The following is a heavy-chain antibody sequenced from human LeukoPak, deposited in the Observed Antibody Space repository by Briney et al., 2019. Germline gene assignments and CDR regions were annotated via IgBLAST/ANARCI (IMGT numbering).Heavy chain of an antibody. CDR2: IYYSGST. CDR3: ARHGRSSSWDLDY. D-gene: IGHD6-13*01. V-gene: IGHV4-39*01. J-gene: IGHJ4*02. Sequence: SETLSLTCTVPGGSISSSSYYCGWIRQPPGKGLEWLVSIYYSGSTYYNPSLKSRVTISVDTSKNQFSLKLSSVTAADTAVYYCARHGRSSSWDLDYWGQGTLVTVSS. CDR1: GGSISSSSYY.